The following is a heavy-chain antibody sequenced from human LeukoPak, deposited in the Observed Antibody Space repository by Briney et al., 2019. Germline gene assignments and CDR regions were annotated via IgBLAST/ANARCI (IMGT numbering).Heavy chain of an antibody. J-gene: IGHJ4*02. Sequence: GGSLRLSCAASGFTYDDYGMSWVRQAPGKGLEGVSGINWNGCSTGYAGSVKGRSTISRDNAKNTLFLQMNSLRAEDTAVYYCAKEASRGASFAYTPIEKPYYRDYWGQGTLVTVSS. CDR3: AKEASRGASFAYTPIEKPYYRDY. V-gene: IGHV3-20*04. CDR2: INWNGCST. CDR1: GFTYDDYG. D-gene: IGHD3-16*01.